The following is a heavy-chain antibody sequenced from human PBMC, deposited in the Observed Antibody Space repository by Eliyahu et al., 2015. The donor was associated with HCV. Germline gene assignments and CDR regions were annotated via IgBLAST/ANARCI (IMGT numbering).Heavy chain of an antibody. D-gene: IGHD3-10*01. J-gene: IGHJ4*02. CDR3: ARGITMVRGVMDY. V-gene: IGHV4-61*01. Sequence: QVQLQESGPGLVKPSETLSLTCTVSGGSVSSGSYYWSWIRQPPGKGLEWIGYIYYSGSTNYNPSLKSRVTISVDTSKNQFSLKLSSVTAADTAVYYCARGITMVRGVMDYWGQGTLVTVSS. CDR2: IYYSGST. CDR1: GGSVSSGSYY.